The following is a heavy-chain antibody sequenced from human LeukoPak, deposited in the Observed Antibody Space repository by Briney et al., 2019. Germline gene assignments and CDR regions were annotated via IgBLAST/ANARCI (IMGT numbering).Heavy chain of an antibody. CDR3: AKDDSSSYYYVYLGGGFDY. CDR2: ISGSGGST. J-gene: IGHJ4*02. V-gene: IGHV3-23*01. Sequence: GGSLRLSCAASGFTFSSYAMSWVRQAPGKGLEWVSAISGSGGSTYYADSVKGRFTISRDNSKNTLYLQMNSLRAEDTAVYYCAKDDSSSYYYVYLGGGFDYWGQGTLVTVSS. CDR1: GFTFSSYA. D-gene: IGHD3-22*01.